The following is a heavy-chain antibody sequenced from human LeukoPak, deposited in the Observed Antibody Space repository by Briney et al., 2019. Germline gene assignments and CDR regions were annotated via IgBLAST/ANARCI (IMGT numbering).Heavy chain of an antibody. J-gene: IGHJ4*02. D-gene: IGHD1-1*01. V-gene: IGHV1-18*01. CDR1: GYTFTSYG. Sequence: WASVKVSCKASGYTFTSYGISWVRQAPGQGLEWMGWISAYNGNTNYAQKLQGRVTVTTDTSTSTAYMELRSLRSDDTAVYYCARGLKWYNWNDVVGDFDYWGQGTLVTVSS. CDR3: ARGLKWYNWNDVVGDFDY. CDR2: ISAYNGNT.